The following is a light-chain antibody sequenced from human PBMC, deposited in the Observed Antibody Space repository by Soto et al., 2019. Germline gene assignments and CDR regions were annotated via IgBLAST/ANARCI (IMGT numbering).Light chain of an antibody. V-gene: IGKV3-15*01. CDR3: QQGRT. J-gene: IGKJ1*01. CDR1: QSVSSN. CDR2: GAS. Sequence: EIVMTQSPASLSVSPGEGATLSCRASQSVSSNLAWYQQKPGQAPRLLIFGASPRATGVPARFGGSGSGTEFTLAISSLQSEDFAVYYCQQGRTFGQGTNVEIK.